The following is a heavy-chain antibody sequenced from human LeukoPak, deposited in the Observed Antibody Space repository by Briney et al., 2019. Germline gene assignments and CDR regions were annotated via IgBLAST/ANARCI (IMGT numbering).Heavy chain of an antibody. J-gene: IGHJ3*02. CDR1: GGSISSYY. Sequence: PSETLSLTCTVSGGSISSYYWSWIRQPPGKGLEWFGYIYYSGSTNYNPSLKSRVTISVDTSKNQFSLKLSSVTAADTAVYYCARARPTSPLLAFDIWGQGTMVTVSS. D-gene: IGHD2-2*01. CDR3: ARARPTSPLLAFDI. V-gene: IGHV4-59*01. CDR2: IYYSGST.